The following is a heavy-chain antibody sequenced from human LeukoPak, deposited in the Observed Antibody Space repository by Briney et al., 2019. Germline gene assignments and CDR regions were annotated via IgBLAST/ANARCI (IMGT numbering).Heavy chain of an antibody. J-gene: IGHJ4*02. V-gene: IGHV3-11*01. D-gene: IGHD6-13*01. CDR3: AREVRYTSSWYVYYYFDY. CDR1: GITFSDHY. Sequence: GGSLRLSCAASGITFSDHYMSWIRQAPGKGLEWVAHISSSGSTIEYADSVKGRFAIPRDNAKNSLYLQMISLSVEDTAVYYCAREVRYTSSWYVYYYFDYWGQGTLVTVSS. CDR2: ISSSGSTI.